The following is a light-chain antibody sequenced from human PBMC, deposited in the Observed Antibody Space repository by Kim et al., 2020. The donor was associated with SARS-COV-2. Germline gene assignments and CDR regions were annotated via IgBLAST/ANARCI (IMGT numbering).Light chain of an antibody. CDR3: QQYSHWPLT. J-gene: IGKJ4*01. CDR1: QGIRND. V-gene: IGKV1-6*01. Sequence: AIQMTQSPSSLSASVGDRVTIACRASQGIRNDLSWYQQKPGKAPKLLIYDASGLQGGVPSRFSGSGSGTDFILTISSLQSEDFAVYYCQQYSHWPLTFGGGTKLEI. CDR2: DAS.